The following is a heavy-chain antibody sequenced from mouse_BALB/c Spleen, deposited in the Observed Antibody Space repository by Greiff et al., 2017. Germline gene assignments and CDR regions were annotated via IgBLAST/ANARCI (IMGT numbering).Heavy chain of an antibody. V-gene: IGHV7-3*02. D-gene: IGHD1-2*01. CDR2: IRNKANGYTT. J-gene: IGHJ3*01. CDR1: GFTFTAYY. Sequence: EVKLVESGGGLVQPGGSLRLSCATSGFTFTAYYMSWVRQPPGKALEWLGFIRNKANGYTTEYSASVKGRFTISRDNSQSILYLQMNTLRAEDSATYYCARTTTARGFAYWGQGTLVTVSA. CDR3: ARTTTARGFAY.